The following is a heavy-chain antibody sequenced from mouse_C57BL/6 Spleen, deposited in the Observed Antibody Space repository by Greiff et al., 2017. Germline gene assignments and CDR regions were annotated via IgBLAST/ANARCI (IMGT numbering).Heavy chain of an antibody. J-gene: IGHJ4*01. V-gene: IGHV2-2*01. CDR3: ASYYGSSYDYYAMDY. D-gene: IGHD1-1*01. CDR2: IWSGGST. CDR1: GFSLTSYG. Sequence: QVQLKQSGPGLVQPSQSLSITCTVSGFSLTSYGVHWVRQSPGKGLEWLGVIWSGGSTDYNAAFISRLSISKDNSKSQVFFKMNSLQAVDTAIYYCASYYGSSYDYYAMDYWGQGTSVTVSS.